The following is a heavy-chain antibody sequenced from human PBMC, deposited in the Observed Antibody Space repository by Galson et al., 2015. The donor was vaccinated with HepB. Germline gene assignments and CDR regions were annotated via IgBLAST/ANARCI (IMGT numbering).Heavy chain of an antibody. CDR2: IKSKSYGETT. V-gene: IGHV3-15*01. CDR3: TTGPFPAPSFDSSYLYYGMDV. D-gene: IGHD3-9*01. CDR1: GITFNEAW. J-gene: IGHJ6*02. Sequence: LRLSCAASGITFNEAWMSWVRQVPGKGLEWVGRIKSKSYGETTDYAAPVRGRFTISRHDSKNTLYLQMNSLKIEDTAVYYCTTGPFPAPSFDSSYLYYGMDVWGRGTTVIVSS.